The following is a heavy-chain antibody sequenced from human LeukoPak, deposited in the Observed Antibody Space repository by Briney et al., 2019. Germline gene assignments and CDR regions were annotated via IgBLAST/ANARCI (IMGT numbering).Heavy chain of an antibody. D-gene: IGHD2-2*01. V-gene: IGHV1-46*01. CDR3: ARDFRRFWGSSTSHYYYYGMDV. Sequence: ASVKVSCKASGYTFTSYYMHWVRQAPGQGLEWMGIINPSGGSTSYAQKFQGRVTMTRDTSTSTVYMELSSLRSEDTAVYSCARDFRRFWGSSTSHYYYYGMDVWGQGTTVTV. CDR2: INPSGGST. CDR1: GYTFTSYY. J-gene: IGHJ6*02.